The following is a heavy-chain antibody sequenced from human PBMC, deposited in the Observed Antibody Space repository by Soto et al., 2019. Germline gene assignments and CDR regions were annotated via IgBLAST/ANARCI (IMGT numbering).Heavy chain of an antibody. V-gene: IGHV3-23*01. J-gene: IGHJ4*02. CDR3: AKDELLWFGELIAPGNLYFDY. Sequence: GGSLRLSCAASGFTFSSYAMSWVRQAPGKGLEWVSAISGSGGSTYYADSVKGRFTISRDNSKNTLYLQMNSLRAEDTAVYYCAKDELLWFGELIAPGNLYFDYWGQGTLVTVSS. CDR2: ISGSGGST. CDR1: GFTFSSYA. D-gene: IGHD3-10*01.